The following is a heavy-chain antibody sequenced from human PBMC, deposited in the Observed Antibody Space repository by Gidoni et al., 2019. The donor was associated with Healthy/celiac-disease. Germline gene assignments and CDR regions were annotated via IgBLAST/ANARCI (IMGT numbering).Heavy chain of an antibody. CDR2: IYYSGST. V-gene: IGHV4-59*01. CDR1: GGSLSSYY. CDR3: ARVVVPAAKGGWFDP. Sequence: QVQLQESGPGMVKPSETLSLTCPVPGGSLSSYYWSWIRQPPGKGLEWIGYIYYSGSTNYNPSLKSRVTISVDTSKNQFSLKLSSVTAADTAVYYCARVVVPAAKGGWFDPWGQGTLVTVSS. D-gene: IGHD2-2*01. J-gene: IGHJ5*02.